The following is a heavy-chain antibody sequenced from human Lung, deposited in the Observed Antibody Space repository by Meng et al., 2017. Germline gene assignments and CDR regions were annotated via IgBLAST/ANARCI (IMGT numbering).Heavy chain of an antibody. D-gene: IGHD6-19*01. CDR1: GASISTSGYY. CDR2: IGHSGFT. V-gene: IGHV4-39*01. Sequence: QSQVQVSGPGLVKPSEALSLTCSVSGASISTSGYYWGWIRQPPGKGLEWIGSIGHSGFTYYTPSLKSRVAVSLDTSKSQFSLMLTSVTAADTAVYYCVRSSAWVRTGFDPWGQGTLVTVSS. CDR3: VRSSAWVRTGFDP. J-gene: IGHJ5*02.